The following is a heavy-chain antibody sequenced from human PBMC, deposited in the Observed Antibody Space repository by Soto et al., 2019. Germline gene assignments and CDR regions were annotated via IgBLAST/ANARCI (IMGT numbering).Heavy chain of an antibody. J-gene: IGHJ4*02. Sequence: QITLKESGPTLVKPTQTLTLTCAFSGFSLSTSGVGVGWIRQPPGKALEWLALIYWDDDKRYSPSLKSRLTITKDPSKNQVVLTMTNMDPVDTATYYCAHMGYSYELFDYWGQGTLVTVSS. CDR3: AHMGYSYELFDY. V-gene: IGHV2-5*02. D-gene: IGHD5-18*01. CDR1: GFSLSTSGVG. CDR2: IYWDDDK.